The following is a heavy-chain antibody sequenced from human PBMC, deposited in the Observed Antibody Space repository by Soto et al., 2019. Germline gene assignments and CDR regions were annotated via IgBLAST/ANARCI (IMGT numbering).Heavy chain of an antibody. CDR1: GYTFTAYY. Sequence: QVQLVQSGAEVKEPGDSVRVSCEASGYTFTAYYIHWVRQAPGQGLEWMGWINAKFGDTTYAQDFQGRVSMTRDMSISTVCIELSSLTSDDTAIYYCARNMDYYYGRGSGNGHGVWGQGTTVTVFS. CDR3: ARNMDYYYGRGSGNGHGV. J-gene: IGHJ6*02. CDR2: INAKFGDT. V-gene: IGHV1-2*02. D-gene: IGHD3-10*02.